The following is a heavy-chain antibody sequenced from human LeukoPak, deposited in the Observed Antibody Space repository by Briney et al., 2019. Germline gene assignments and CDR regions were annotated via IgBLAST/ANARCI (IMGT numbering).Heavy chain of an antibody. V-gene: IGHV3-15*05. D-gene: IGHD3-10*01. Sequence: GGSLRLSCAASGFTFSNAWMSWVRQAPGKGLEWVGHIKGKTDGGTIDYAAPVKGRFTISRDNSKNTVYLQMSSLRAEDTAVYYCVKGHEPDYYGSGIDAFDIWGQGTMVTVSS. CDR1: GFTFSNAW. CDR2: IKGKTDGGTI. CDR3: VKGHEPDYYGSGIDAFDI. J-gene: IGHJ3*02.